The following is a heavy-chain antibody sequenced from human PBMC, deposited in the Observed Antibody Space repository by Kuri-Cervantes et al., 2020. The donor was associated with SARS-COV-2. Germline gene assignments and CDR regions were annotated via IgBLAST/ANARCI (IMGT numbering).Heavy chain of an antibody. Sequence: GESLKISCAASGFTFSSYGMHWVRQAPGKGLEWVAVISYDGSNKYYADSVKGRFTISRDNAKNSLYLQMNSLRAEDTAVYYCARGLRDGDYLYYYYGMDVWGQGTTVTVSS. CDR1: GFTFSSYG. CDR3: ARGLRDGDYLYYYYGMDV. D-gene: IGHD4-17*01. J-gene: IGHJ6*02. V-gene: IGHV3-30*03. CDR2: ISYDGSNK.